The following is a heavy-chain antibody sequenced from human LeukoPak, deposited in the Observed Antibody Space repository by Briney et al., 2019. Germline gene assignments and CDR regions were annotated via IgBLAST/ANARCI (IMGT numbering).Heavy chain of an antibody. CDR2: ISAYNGNT. D-gene: IGHD6-13*01. J-gene: IGHJ3*02. CDR3: ASAHSSSWPPLMNAFDI. CDR1: GYTFTSYG. V-gene: IGHV1-18*01. Sequence: ASVKVSCKASGYTFTSYGISWVRQAPGQGLEWMGWISAYNGNTNYAQKLQGRVTMTTDTSTSTAYMELRSLRSDDTAVYYCASAHSSSWPPLMNAFDIWGQGTMVTVSS.